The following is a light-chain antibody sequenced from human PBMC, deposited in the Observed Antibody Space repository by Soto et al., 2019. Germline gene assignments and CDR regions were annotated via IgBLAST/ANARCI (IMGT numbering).Light chain of an antibody. CDR1: QSVLFGSDNQNY. CDR3: QQYYTTPWT. CDR2: WAS. Sequence: DIEVTQSPESLAVSLGERATFDCKSSQSVLFGSDNQNYLAWYQQKPGLPPKLLIYWASTRESGVPDRFSGSGSGTDFTLTISSLQAEDVAVYYCQQYYTTPWTFGQGTKVEIK. J-gene: IGKJ1*01. V-gene: IGKV4-1*01.